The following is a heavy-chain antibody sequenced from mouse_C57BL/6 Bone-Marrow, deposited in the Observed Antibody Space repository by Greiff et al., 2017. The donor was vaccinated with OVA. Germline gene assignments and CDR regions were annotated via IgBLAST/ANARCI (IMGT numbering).Heavy chain of an antibody. CDR2: IHPNSGST. CDR1: GYTFTSYW. Sequence: VQLQQPGAELVKPGASVKLSCKASGYTFTSYWMHWVKQRPGQGLEWIGMIHPNSGSTNYNEKFKSKATLTVDKSSSTAYMQLSSLTSEDSAVYYCARSEGGYYYGFDYWGQGTTLTVSS. D-gene: IGHD1-1*01. V-gene: IGHV1-64*01. CDR3: ARSEGGYYYGFDY. J-gene: IGHJ2*01.